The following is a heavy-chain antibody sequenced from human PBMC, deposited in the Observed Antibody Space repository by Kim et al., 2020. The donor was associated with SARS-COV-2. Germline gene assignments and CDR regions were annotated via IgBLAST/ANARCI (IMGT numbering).Heavy chain of an antibody. V-gene: IGHV1-18*04. J-gene: IGHJ4*02. CDR2: ISARDGYA. CDR3: ARGAYGDDSFDY. CDR1: GYIFSTYG. Sequence: ASVKVSCKASGYIFSTYGFSWVRQAPGQGLELLGWISARDGYAHYAQKVQGRVTMTTDTSTNTAYMELWSLRSDDTAMYYCARGAYGDDSFDYLGQGTLV. D-gene: IGHD4-17*01.